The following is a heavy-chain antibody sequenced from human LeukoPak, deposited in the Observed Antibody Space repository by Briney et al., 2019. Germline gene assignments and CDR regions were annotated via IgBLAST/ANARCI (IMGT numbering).Heavy chain of an antibody. CDR1: GYTFTSYG. V-gene: IGHV1-18*01. CDR3: ARDVLLYSSRGRFDY. CDR2: ISAYNGNT. Sequence: GASVKVSCKASGYTFTSYGISWVRQAPGQGLEWMGWISAYNGNTNYAQKLQGRVTMTTDTSTSTAYMELRSLRSDDTAVYYCARDVLLYSSRGRFDYWGQGTLVIVSS. D-gene: IGHD6-13*01. J-gene: IGHJ4*02.